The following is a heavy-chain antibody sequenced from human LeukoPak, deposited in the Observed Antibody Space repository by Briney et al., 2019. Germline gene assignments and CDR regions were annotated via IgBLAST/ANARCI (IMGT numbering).Heavy chain of an antibody. J-gene: IGHJ4*02. Sequence: GGSLRLSCAASGFTFSSYWMSWVRQAPGKGLEWVANIKEDGSEKNYVDSVKGRFTTSRDNAKNSLYLHMNSLRAEDTAVYYCARTRHGYWGYWGQGTLVTVSS. D-gene: IGHD5-18*01. CDR2: IKEDGSEK. V-gene: IGHV3-7*05. CDR1: GFTFSSYW. CDR3: ARTRHGYWGY.